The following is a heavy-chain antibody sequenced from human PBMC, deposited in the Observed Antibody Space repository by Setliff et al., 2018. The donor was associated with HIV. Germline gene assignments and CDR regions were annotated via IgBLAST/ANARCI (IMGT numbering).Heavy chain of an antibody. D-gene: IGHD6-13*01. CDR3: VKEYHTTATDTRVANYFDY. CDR1: GYTFTSYG. Sequence: ASVKVSCKASGYTFTSYGISWVRQAPGQGLEWMGWISAYNGNTNYAQTFQGRATMTSDTSTSTVYMELSSLRSEDTTIYYCVKEYHTTATDTRVANYFDYWGQGTLVTVSS. V-gene: IGHV1-18*01. J-gene: IGHJ4*02. CDR2: ISAYNGNT.